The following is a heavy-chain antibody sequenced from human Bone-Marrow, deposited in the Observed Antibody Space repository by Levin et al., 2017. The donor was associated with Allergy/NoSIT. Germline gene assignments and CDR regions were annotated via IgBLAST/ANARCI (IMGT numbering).Heavy chain of an antibody. V-gene: IGHV3-49*03. J-gene: IGHJ6*03. D-gene: IGHD2-2*01. CDR3: TRKVPAAKLKRGYYDYMDV. Sequence: PGGSLRLSCTASGFTFGDYAMSWFRQAPGKGLEWVGFIRSKAYGGTTEYAASVKGRFTISRDDSKSIAYLQMNSLKTEDTAVYYCTRKVPAAKLKRGYYDYMDVWGKGTTVTVSS. CDR2: IRSKAYGGTT. CDR1: GFTFGDYA.